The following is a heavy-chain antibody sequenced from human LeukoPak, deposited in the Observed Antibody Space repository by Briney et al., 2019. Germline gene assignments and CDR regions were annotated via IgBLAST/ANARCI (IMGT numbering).Heavy chain of an antibody. Sequence: GGTLGLSCAASGFTVSSNYMSWVRQAPGKGLEGVSIIYSGGTTYYADSVTGRFTVSRDNSKNTLYLQMNSLRAEDTAVYYCARVTQLYGMDVWGQGTTVTVSS. D-gene: IGHD3-10*01. CDR1: GFTVSSNY. V-gene: IGHV3-53*01. J-gene: IGHJ6*02. CDR2: IYSGGTT. CDR3: ARVTQLYGMDV.